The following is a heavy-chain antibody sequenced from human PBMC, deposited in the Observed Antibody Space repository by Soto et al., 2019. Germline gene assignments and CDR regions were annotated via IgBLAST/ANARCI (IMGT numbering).Heavy chain of an antibody. CDR1: GGSFTGYY. CDR2: IYYSGST. V-gene: IGHV4-59*01. CDR3: ARGVTTVTSVGVGSFDI. J-gene: IGHJ3*02. D-gene: IGHD4-17*01. Sequence: PSETLSLTCAVYGGSFTGYYWSWIRQPPGKGLEWIGYIYYSGSTNYNPSLKSRVTISVDTSKNQFSLKLSSVTAADTAEYYCARGVTTVTSVGVGSFDIWGQGTMVTVSS.